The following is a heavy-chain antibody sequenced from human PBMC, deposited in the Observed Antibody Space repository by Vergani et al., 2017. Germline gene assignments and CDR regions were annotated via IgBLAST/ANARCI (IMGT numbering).Heavy chain of an antibody. CDR3: ARGGRYTNSWYSFDI. Sequence: QVQLQESGPGLVKPSETLSLTCSVSGDSVNSGGYYWSWIRQPAGEGLEWIGYISYSGSTNYNPSLKSRVTISVDTSKSQFSLKLISVTAADTAVYYCARGGRYTNSWYSFDIWGQGTMVTVSS. V-gene: IGHV4-61*10. J-gene: IGHJ3*02. D-gene: IGHD6-13*01. CDR1: GDSVNSGGYY. CDR2: ISYSGST.